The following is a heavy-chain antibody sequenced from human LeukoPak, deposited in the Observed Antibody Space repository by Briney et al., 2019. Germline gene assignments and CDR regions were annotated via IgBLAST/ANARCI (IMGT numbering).Heavy chain of an antibody. CDR2: INPSGGST. CDR1: GYIFTSYD. D-gene: IGHD2-2*01. V-gene: IGHV1-46*01. Sequence: ASVKVSCTASGYIFTSYDMHWVRQAPGQGLEWMGIINPSGGSTSYAQRFQGRVAMTRDTSTTTVYMEVNSLTSEDTAVYFCARDGPTAAPFDYWAREPWSPSPQ. J-gene: IGHJ4*02. CDR3: ARDGPTAAPFDY.